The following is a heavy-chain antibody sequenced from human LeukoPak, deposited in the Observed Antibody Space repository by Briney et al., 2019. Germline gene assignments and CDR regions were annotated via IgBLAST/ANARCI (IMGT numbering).Heavy chain of an antibody. CDR3: ARDQGSSSWPHDAFDI. Sequence: SETLSLTCTVSGGSISSRSYYWSWIRQPPGKGLEWIGYIYYSGSTYYNPSLKSRVTISVDTSKNQFSLKPSSVTAADTAVCYCARDQGSSSWPHDAFDIWGQGTMVTVSS. CDR2: IYYSGST. D-gene: IGHD6-13*01. CDR1: GGSISSRSYY. V-gene: IGHV4-30-4*08. J-gene: IGHJ3*02.